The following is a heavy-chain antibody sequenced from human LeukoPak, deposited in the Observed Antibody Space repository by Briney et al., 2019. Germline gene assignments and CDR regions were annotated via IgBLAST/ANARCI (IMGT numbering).Heavy chain of an antibody. Sequence: SETLSLTCTVSGGSISSYYWSWIRQPPGKGLEWIGYIFYSGSTNYNPSLKSRVTITVDTSKNQFSLKLRSVTAADTAVYYCARGYYDSSPGDWGQGTLVTVSS. V-gene: IGHV4-59*01. J-gene: IGHJ4*02. CDR3: ARGYYDSSPGD. CDR2: IFYSGST. D-gene: IGHD3-22*01. CDR1: GGSISSYY.